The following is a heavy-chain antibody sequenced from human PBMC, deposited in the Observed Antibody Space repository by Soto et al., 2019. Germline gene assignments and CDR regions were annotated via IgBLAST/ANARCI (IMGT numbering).Heavy chain of an antibody. J-gene: IGHJ4*02. CDR1: GESISSSSYY. Sequence: SETLSLTCIVSGESISSSSYYWGWIRQPPGKGLEWIGSIYHSGRTYYNPSLKSRVSISIDTSKNQFSLKLSSVTAADTALYYCARQRTTVVTQASFDYWGQGALVPLSS. CDR2: IYHSGRT. V-gene: IGHV4-39*01. CDR3: ARQRTTVVTQASFDY. D-gene: IGHD2-21*02.